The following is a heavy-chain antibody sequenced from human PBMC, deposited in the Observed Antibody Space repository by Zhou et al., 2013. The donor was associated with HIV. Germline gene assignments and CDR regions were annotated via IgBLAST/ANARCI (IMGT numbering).Heavy chain of an antibody. D-gene: IGHD3-22*01. Sequence: QVELVQSGAEVKKPGASVKVSCKASGYTFTGYYMHWVRQAPGQGLEWMGWINPNSGGTNYAQKFQGRVTMTRDTSISTAYMELSRLRSDDTAVYYCARDVPVHYYDSSGYSLDYWGQGTRGHRLL. CDR2: INPNSGGT. CDR1: GYTFTGYY. J-gene: IGHJ4*02. CDR3: ARDVPVHYYDSSGYSLDY. V-gene: IGHV1-2*02.